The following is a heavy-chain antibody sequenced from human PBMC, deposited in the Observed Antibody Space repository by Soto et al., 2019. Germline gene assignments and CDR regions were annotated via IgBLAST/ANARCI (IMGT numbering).Heavy chain of an antibody. J-gene: IGHJ6*02. Sequence: EVQLLASGGGLVQPGGSLGLSCAASGFTFSSYAMTWVRQAPGKGLEWVSALSGSGVSTYYADSVKGRFTISRDNSKNTLYLQMNSLRAEHTAVYYCAKGGGSKDYYDTSGYYLYYYYAMDVWGQGTTVTVSS. CDR3: AKGGGSKDYYDTSGYYLYYYYAMDV. CDR2: LSGSGVST. D-gene: IGHD3-22*01. V-gene: IGHV3-23*01. CDR1: GFTFSSYA.